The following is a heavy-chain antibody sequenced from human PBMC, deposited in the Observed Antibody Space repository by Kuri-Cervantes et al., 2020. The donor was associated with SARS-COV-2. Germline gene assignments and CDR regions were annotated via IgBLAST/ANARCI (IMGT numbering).Heavy chain of an antibody. CDR3: ARDPSQSVGATFDY. V-gene: IGHV4-34*01. CDR1: GGSFSGYY. CDR2: INHSGST. Sequence: SETLSLTCAVYGGSFSGYYWSWIRQPPGKGLEWIGEINHSGSTNYNPSLKSRVTISVDTSKNQFSLKLSSVTAADTAVYYCARDPSQSVGATFDYWGQGTLVTVSS. D-gene: IGHD1-26*01. J-gene: IGHJ4*02.